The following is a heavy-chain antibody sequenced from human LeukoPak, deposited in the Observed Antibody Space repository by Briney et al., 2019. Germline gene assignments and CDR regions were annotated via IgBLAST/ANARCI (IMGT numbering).Heavy chain of an antibody. CDR3: ARATYYYDSSGYLFDY. Sequence: PSETLSLTCTVSGVSISSYYWSWIRQPPGKGLEWIGYIYYSGSTNYNPSLKSRVTISVDTSKNQFSLKLSSVTAADTAVYYCARATYYYDSSGYLFDYWGQGTLVTVSS. CDR1: GVSISSYY. J-gene: IGHJ4*02. D-gene: IGHD3-22*01. CDR2: IYYSGST. V-gene: IGHV4-59*01.